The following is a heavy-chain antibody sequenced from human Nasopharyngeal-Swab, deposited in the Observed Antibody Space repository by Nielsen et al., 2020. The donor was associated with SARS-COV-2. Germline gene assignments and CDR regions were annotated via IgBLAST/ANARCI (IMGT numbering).Heavy chain of an antibody. CDR2: ISYDGSNK. CDR3: ARDQKSPLGGTNWFDP. CDR1: GFTFSSYA. V-gene: IGHV3-30-3*01. Sequence: GGSLRLSCAASGFTFSSYAMHWVRQAPGKGLEWVAVISYDGSNKYYADSVKGRFTISRDNAKNSLYLQMNSLRAEDTAVYYCARDQKSPLGGTNWFDPWGQGTLVTVSS. J-gene: IGHJ5*02. D-gene: IGHD2-15*01.